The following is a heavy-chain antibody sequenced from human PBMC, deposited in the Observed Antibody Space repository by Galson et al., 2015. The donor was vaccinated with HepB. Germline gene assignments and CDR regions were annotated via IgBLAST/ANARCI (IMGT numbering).Heavy chain of an antibody. Sequence: SLRLSCAASGFTFSSYWMHWVRQAPGKGLVWVSRINSDGSSTSYADSVKGRFTISRDNAKNTLYLQMNSLRAEDTAVYYCARGLQYYDFWSGYYPPDYWGQGTLVTVSS. CDR2: INSDGSST. D-gene: IGHD3-3*01. J-gene: IGHJ4*02. CDR3: ARGLQYYDFWSGYYPPDY. V-gene: IGHV3-74*01. CDR1: GFTFSSYW.